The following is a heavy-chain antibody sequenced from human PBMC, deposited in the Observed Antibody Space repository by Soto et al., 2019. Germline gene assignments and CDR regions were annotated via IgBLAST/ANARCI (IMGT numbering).Heavy chain of an antibody. CDR1: GFTVSSNY. CDR3: ARDIESSTDIVGATTYYYYGMDV. Sequence: GGSLRLSCAASGFTVSSNYMRWVRQAPGKGLEWVSVIYSGGSTYYADSVKGRFTISRDNSKNTLYLQMNSLRAEDTAVYYCARDIESSTDIVGATTYYYYGMDVWGQGTTVTVSS. J-gene: IGHJ6*02. V-gene: IGHV3-66*01. D-gene: IGHD1-26*01. CDR2: IYSGGST.